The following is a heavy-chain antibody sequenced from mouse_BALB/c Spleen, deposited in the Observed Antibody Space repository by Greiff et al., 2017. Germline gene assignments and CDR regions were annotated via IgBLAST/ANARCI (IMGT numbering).Heavy chain of an antibody. V-gene: IGHV5-6-5*01. CDR2: ISSGGST. D-gene: IGHD1-1*01. CDR3: ARDSFITTVVATDY. J-gene: IGHJ2*01. CDR1: GFTFSSYA. Sequence: EVHLVESGGGLVKPGGSLKLSCAASGFTFSSYAMSWVRQTPEKRLEWVASISSGGSTYYPDSVKGRFTISRDNARNILYLQMSSLRSEDTAMYYCARDSFITTVVATDYWGQGTTLTVSS.